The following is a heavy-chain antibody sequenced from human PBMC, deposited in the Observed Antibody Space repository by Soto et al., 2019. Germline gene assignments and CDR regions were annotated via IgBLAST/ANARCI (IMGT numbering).Heavy chain of an antibody. CDR1: GGTFSIYA. J-gene: IGHJ4*02. Sequence: SVNVSCKASGGTFSIYAISWVLQAPGQGPEWMGGIIPIFGTANYAQKFQGRVTITADESTSTAYMELSSLRSEDTAVYYCASGGEVAATPSFVYWGQGTLVTVSS. D-gene: IGHD2-15*01. CDR3: ASGGEVAATPSFVY. V-gene: IGHV1-69*13. CDR2: IIPIFGTA.